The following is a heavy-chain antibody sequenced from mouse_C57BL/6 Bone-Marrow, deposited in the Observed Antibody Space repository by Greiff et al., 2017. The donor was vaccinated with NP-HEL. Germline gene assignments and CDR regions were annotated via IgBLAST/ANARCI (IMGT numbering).Heavy chain of an antibody. CDR2: INPNYGTT. D-gene: IGHD1-1*01. CDR3: AMEYRPITTVDGDAMDY. V-gene: IGHV1-39*01. J-gene: IGHJ4*01. Sequence: VQLQQSGPELVKPGASVKISCKVSGYSFTDYNMNWVKQSHGKRLEWIGVINPNYGTTSYNQKFKGKATLTVDQSSSTAFMQLNSLTSENSAVYYCAMEYRPITTVDGDAMDYWGQGTSGTVSS. CDR1: GYSFTDYN.